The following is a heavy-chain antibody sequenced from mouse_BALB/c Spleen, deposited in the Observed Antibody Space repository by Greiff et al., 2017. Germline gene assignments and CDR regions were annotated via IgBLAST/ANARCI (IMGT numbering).Heavy chain of an antibody. CDR1: GFSLTSYG. V-gene: IGHV2-2*02. Sequence: QVQLKQSGPGLVQPSQSLSITCTVSGFSLTSYGVHWVRQSPGKGLEWLGVIWSGGSTDYNAAFISRLSISKDNSKSQVFFKMNSLQANDTAIYYCASEHYHHGGAYWGQGTLVTVSA. D-gene: IGHD1-1*02. CDR3: ASEHYHHGGAY. J-gene: IGHJ3*01. CDR2: IWSGGST.